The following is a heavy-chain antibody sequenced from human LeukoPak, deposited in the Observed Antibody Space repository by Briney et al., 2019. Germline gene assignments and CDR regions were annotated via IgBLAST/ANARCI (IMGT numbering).Heavy chain of an antibody. CDR2: ISSSGSTI. J-gene: IGHJ2*01. D-gene: IGHD6-6*01. Sequence: PGGSLRLSCAASGFTFSDYYMSWIRQAPGKGLEWVSYISSSGSTIYYADSVKGRFTISRDNAKNSLYLQMNSLRAEDTAVYYCARDLVYSSSSHSYWYFDLWGRGTLVTVSS. V-gene: IGHV3-11*01. CDR1: GFTFSDYY. CDR3: ARDLVYSSSSHSYWYFDL.